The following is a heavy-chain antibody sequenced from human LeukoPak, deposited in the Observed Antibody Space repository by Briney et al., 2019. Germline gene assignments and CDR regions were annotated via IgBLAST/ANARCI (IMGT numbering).Heavy chain of an antibody. CDR2: ISGSGGST. CDR1: GFTFSRYV. V-gene: IGHV3-23*01. CDR3: ANTIAVAGTFDY. Sequence: GQSLRLSCAASGFTFSRYVMRGGRRATGKELEWVSAISGSGGSTYYADSVKGRFTISRDNSKNTLYLQMNSLRAEDTAVYYCANTIAVAGTFDYWGQGTLVTVSS. D-gene: IGHD6-19*01. J-gene: IGHJ4*02.